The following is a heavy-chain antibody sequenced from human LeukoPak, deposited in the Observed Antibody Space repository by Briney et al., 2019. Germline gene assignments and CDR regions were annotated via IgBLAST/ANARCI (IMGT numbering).Heavy chain of an antibody. CDR1: GGSISSYY. V-gene: IGHV4-4*07. D-gene: IGHD5-24*01. Sequence: PSETLSLTCTVSGGSISSYYWSWIRQPAGKGLEWIGRIYTSGSTNYNPSLKSRVTMSVDTSKNQFSLKLNSVTAADTAVYYCAGGGDAYKTGYWGQGTLVTVSS. J-gene: IGHJ4*02. CDR3: AGGGDAYKTGY. CDR2: IYTSGST.